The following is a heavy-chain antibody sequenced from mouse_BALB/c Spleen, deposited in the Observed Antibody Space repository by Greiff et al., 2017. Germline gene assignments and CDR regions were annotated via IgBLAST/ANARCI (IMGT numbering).Heavy chain of an antibody. CDR3: TRKYGYDWSMDY. CDR1: GYTFTSYW. CDR2: INPSTGYT. D-gene: IGHD2-14*01. V-gene: IGHV1-7*01. J-gene: IGHJ4*01. Sequence: QVQLQQSGAELAKPGASVKMSCKASGYTFTSYWMHWVKQRPGQGLEWIGYINPSTGYTEYNQKFKDKATLTADNSSSTAYMQLSSLTSEDSAVYYCTRKYGYDWSMDYWGQGTSVTVSS.